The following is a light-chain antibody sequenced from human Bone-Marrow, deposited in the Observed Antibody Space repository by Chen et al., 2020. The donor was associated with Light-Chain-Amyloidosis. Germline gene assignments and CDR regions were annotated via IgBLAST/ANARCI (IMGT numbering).Light chain of an antibody. CDR3: PVWGRSSDRPV. CDR1: NIGSTS. Sequence: SYVLTQPSSVSVAPGQTATIAWGGNNIGSTSVHWYQQTPGQAPLLVVYDDSDPPSGIPERLSGSNSGDTATLTISRGEAGDESDYYWPVWGRSSDRPVFGGGTTLTVL. CDR2: DDS. V-gene: IGLV3-21*02. J-gene: IGLJ3*02.